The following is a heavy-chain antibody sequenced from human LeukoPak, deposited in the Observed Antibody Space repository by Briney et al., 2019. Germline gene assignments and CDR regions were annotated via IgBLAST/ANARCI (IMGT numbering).Heavy chain of an antibody. J-gene: IGHJ4*02. D-gene: IGHD1-1*01. CDR2: ISYDGNNK. Sequence: PGKSLRLSCAASGFTFSSYPVHWVRQAPGKGLEWVAVISYDGNNKFYTDSVKGRFTISADKSISTAYLQWSSLKASDTAMYYCARLPYGDWVPGGWGQGTLVTVSS. V-gene: IGHV3-30-3*01. CDR3: ARLPYGDWVPGG. CDR1: GFTFSSYP.